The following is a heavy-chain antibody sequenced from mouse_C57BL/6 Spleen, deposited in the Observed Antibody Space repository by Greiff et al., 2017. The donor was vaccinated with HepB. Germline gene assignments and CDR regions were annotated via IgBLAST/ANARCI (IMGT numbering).Heavy chain of an antibody. D-gene: IGHD1-1*01. Sequence: VQLQQSGPELVKPGASVKISCKASGYTFTDYYINWVKQRPGQGLEWIGWIYPGSGNTKYNEKFKGKATLTVDTSSSTAYMQLSSLTSDDSAVYFCARYPPYYYGSTHWYFDVWGTGTTVTVSS. CDR2: IYPGSGNT. J-gene: IGHJ1*03. CDR1: GYTFTDYY. V-gene: IGHV1-84*01. CDR3: ARYPPYYYGSTHWYFDV.